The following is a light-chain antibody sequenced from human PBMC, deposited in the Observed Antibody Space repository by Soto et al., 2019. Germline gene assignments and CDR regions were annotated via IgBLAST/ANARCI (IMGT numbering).Light chain of an antibody. CDR1: QDISSW. CDR3: QQANSFPLT. CDR2: AAS. J-gene: IGKJ4*01. V-gene: IGKV1-12*01. Sequence: IQVTQSPSAMSASVVDRVTITCRASQDISSWLAWYQQKPGKAPKLLIHAASSLQSGVPSRFSGSASGTDFTLTISSLQREDFATYYCQQANSFPLTFGGGTKVDIK.